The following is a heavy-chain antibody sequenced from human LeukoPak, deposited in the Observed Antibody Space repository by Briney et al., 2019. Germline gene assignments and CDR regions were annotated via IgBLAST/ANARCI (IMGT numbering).Heavy chain of an antibody. J-gene: IGHJ4*02. D-gene: IGHD2-2*01. Sequence: GGSLRLSCAASGFPFSSYAMSWVRQAPGKGLEWVSTISNSDDSTYYADSVKGRFTISRDNSENTLYLQMNSLRAEDTAVYYCAKIPAAMMGFDYWGQGTLVTVSS. CDR3: AKIPAAMMGFDY. CDR2: ISNSDDST. V-gene: IGHV3-23*01. CDR1: GFPFSSYA.